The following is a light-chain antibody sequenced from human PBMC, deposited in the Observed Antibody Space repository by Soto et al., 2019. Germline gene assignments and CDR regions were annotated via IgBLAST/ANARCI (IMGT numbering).Light chain of an antibody. CDR1: SSDVGDNY. J-gene: IGLJ1*01. V-gene: IGLV2-8*01. CDR3: SAYAGSNTGV. CDR2: EVT. Sequence: QSALAQPPSASGSPGQSVTISCTGTSSDVGDNYVSWYQQNLGKAPKLIIYEVTLRPSGVTDRFSGSKSGNTASLTGSGLHADDEADYYCSAYAGSNTGVFGTGTKLTVL.